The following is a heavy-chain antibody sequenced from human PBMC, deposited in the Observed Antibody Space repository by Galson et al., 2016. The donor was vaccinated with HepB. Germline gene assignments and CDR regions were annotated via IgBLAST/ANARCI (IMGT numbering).Heavy chain of an antibody. Sequence: QSGAEVKKPGESLKISCKGSGHTFTNYWIGWVRQVPGKGLEWMGMIYVGDSDTEYSPSFRGQVTISADKSISTAYLQWSSLKASDTAMYYCARHRSAAAGLDYWGQGTLVTVS. J-gene: IGHJ4*02. CDR3: ARHRSAAAGLDY. V-gene: IGHV5-51*01. CDR2: IYVGDSDT. CDR1: GHTFTNYW. D-gene: IGHD6-13*01.